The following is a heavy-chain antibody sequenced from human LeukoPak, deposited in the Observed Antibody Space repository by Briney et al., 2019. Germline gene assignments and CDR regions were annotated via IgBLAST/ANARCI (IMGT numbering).Heavy chain of an antibody. Sequence: PGGSLRLSCAASGFTVSSNYMNWVRQAPGKGLEWVSYISSSSSYTNYADSVKGRFTISRDNAKNSLYLQMNSLRAEDTAVYYCARDRTTYYYDSSGYPPYFDYWGQGTLVTVSS. D-gene: IGHD3-22*01. CDR1: GFTVSSNY. CDR2: ISSSSSYT. CDR3: ARDRTTYYYDSSGYPPYFDY. V-gene: IGHV3-11*06. J-gene: IGHJ4*02.